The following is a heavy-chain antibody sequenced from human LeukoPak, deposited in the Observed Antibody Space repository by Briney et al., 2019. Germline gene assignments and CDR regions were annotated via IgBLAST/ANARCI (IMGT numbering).Heavy chain of an antibody. CDR2: FYYSGST. V-gene: IGHV4-59*08. CDR3: ARHGSRHNYYDFDY. CDR1: GGSISSYY. J-gene: IGHJ4*02. Sequence: SETLSLTCTVSGGSISSYYWSWIRQPPGKGLEWIGYFYYSGSTNYNPSLKSRSTISVDTSKNQFSLKLSPVTAADTAVYYCARHGSRHNYYDFDYWGQGTLVTVSS. D-gene: IGHD3-22*01.